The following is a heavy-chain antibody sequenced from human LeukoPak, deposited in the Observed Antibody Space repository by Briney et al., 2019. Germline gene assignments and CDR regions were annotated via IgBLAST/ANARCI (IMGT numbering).Heavy chain of an antibody. J-gene: IGHJ6*02. CDR2: IYSGGST. D-gene: IGHD5-24*01. CDR1: GFTVSSNY. Sequence: GSLRLSCAASGFTVSSNYMSWVRQAPGRGLEWVSVIYSGGSTYYADSVKGRFTISRDNSKNTLYLQMNSLRAEDTAVYYCAREMATISVSYYYGMDVWGQGTTVTVSS. CDR3: AREMATISVSYYYGMDV. V-gene: IGHV3-53*01.